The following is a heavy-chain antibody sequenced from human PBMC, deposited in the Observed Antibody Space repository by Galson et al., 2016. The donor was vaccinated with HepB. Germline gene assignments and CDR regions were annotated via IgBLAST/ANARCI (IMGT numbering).Heavy chain of an antibody. V-gene: IGHV4-39*07. CDR2: FYYSGST. Sequence: ETLSLTCTVSGGSISSSSYYWGWIRQPPGKGLGWIGSFYYSGSTYYNPSLKSRVTISVDTSQNQFSLRLSSVTAADTAFYYCARDGGWNFSSSSGFDNWGQGTLVTVSS. CDR1: GGSISSSSYY. J-gene: IGHJ4*02. D-gene: IGHD6-6*01. CDR3: ARDGGWNFSSSSGFDN.